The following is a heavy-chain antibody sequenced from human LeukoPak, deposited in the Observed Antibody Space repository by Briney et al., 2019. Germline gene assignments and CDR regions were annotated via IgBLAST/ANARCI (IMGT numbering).Heavy chain of an antibody. J-gene: IGHJ5*02. D-gene: IGHD3-22*01. V-gene: IGHV3-49*04. CDR2: IRSKAYGGTT. CDR1: GFTFSSYS. Sequence: QPGGSLRLSCAASGFTFSSYSMSWVRQAPGKGLEWVGFIRSKAYGGTTEYAASVKGRFTISRDDSKSIAYLQMNSLKTEDTAVYYCTRAYYYYDSSDLWGQGTLVTASS. CDR3: TRAYYYYDSSDL.